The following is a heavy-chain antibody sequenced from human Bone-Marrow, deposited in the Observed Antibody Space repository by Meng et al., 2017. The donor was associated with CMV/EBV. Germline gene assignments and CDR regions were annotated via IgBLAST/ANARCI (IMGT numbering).Heavy chain of an antibody. J-gene: IGHJ5*02. CDR1: GYSFASYW. CDR2: IYPAESEI. V-gene: IGHV5-51*01. D-gene: IGHD4-23*01. CDR3: ARHGGNSGA. Sequence: KVSCKGSGYSFASYWIGWVRQLPGKGLEWMAIIYPAESEIRYSPSFQGQVSVSADRSTSTAYLQWSSLKASDTAMYYCARHGGNSGAWGQGTLVTVPQ.